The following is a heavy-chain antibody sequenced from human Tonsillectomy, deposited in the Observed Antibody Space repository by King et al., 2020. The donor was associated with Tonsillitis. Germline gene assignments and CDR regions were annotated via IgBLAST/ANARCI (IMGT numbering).Heavy chain of an antibody. J-gene: IGHJ4*02. V-gene: IGHV4-61*02. CDR2: AYTSGST. CDR3: ARASTFWSGYQGFDS. D-gene: IGHD3-3*01. Sequence: VQLQESGLGLVKPSQTLSLTCTVSGGSISSGGYYWSWIRQPAGKGLEWIGRAYTSGSTDYNPSLASPVTISVDTSKNQFSLKVTSVTAADTAVYYCARASTFWSGYQGFDSWGQGILVTVSS. CDR1: GGSISSGGYY.